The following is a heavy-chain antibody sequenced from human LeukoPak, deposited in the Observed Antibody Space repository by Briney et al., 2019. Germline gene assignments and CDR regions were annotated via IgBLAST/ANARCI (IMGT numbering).Heavy chain of an antibody. CDR3: ARDSVY. CDR1: GFTFSGYA. V-gene: IGHV3-64*02. CDR2: ITSNGGST. Sequence: GGSLRLSCAASGFTFSGYAMHWVRQAPGKGLQYVSAITSNGGSTYYADSVKGRFTISRDNSKNMLYLQMGSLRPEDMAVYYCARDSVYWGQGTLVTVSS. J-gene: IGHJ4*02.